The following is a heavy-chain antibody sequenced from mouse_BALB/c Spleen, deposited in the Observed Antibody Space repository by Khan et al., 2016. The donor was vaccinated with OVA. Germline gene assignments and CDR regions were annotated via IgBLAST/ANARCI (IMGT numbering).Heavy chain of an antibody. J-gene: IGHJ4*01. CDR2: IRGDGST. V-gene: IGHV2-6-1*01. CDR1: GFSLTNSG. D-gene: IGHD2-10*01. CDR3: DKQPYYHYYIMDY. Sequence: QVQLKVPGLGLVAPSQSLSITCTILGFSLTNSGIHWVRQPLGTGLEWLVVIRGDGSTIYNSDLKSSMSISKDNSKSQVFLKMNSLQTHDTAMYYCDKQPYYHYYIMDYWGQGTSVTVSS.